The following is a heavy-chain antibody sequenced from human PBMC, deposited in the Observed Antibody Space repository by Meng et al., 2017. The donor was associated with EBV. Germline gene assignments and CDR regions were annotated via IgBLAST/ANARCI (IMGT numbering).Heavy chain of an antibody. CDR3: ARVAKGVAGTVDY. CDR2: INPNSGGT. D-gene: IGHD6-19*01. Sequence: QVQLVQSGHEVKKPSASLTLSCQASGYTFSGNYTHWVRQAPGQGLEWMGRINPNSGGTNYEHKFQGRVTMTRDTSISTAYMELSRLRSDDTAVYYCARVAKGVAGTVDYWGQGTLVTVSS. V-gene: IGHV1-2*06. CDR1: GYTFSGNY. J-gene: IGHJ4*02.